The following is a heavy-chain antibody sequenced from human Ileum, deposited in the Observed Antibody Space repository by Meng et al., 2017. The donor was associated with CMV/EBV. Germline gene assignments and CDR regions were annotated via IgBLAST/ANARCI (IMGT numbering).Heavy chain of an antibody. J-gene: IGHJ4*02. CDR1: GFTFGQYV. Sequence: GESPKTSCAASGFTFGQYVMNWVRQAPGKGLEWVSLIYSAGTSTLYADSVKGRFTISRDNSKNTLYLQMKSLRAEDTAVYFCAKVLTGSLYYFESWGQGSLVTVSS. CDR2: IYSAGTST. CDR3: AKVLTGSLYYFES. D-gene: IGHD3-9*01. V-gene: IGHV3-23*03.